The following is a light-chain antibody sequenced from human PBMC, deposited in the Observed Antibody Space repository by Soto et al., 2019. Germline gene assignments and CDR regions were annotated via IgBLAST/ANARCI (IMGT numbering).Light chain of an antibody. V-gene: IGLV2-14*04. CDR1: NSDIDGYNY. Sequence: SVTGSAGEASTISNTKTNSDIDGYNYVSWYQQHPGKAPKLMIYDVSNRPSGVSNRFSGSKSGNTASLTISGLQAEDEADYYCSSYTSSSTLLYVFGTGTKVTVL. CDR3: SSYTSSSTLLYV. J-gene: IGLJ1*01. CDR2: DVS.